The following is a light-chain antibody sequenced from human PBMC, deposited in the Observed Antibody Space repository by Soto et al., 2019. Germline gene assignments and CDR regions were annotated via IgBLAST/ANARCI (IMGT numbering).Light chain of an antibody. J-gene: IGLJ1*01. Sequence: SALTPHASVSGFPGQWLTLSCPRTSSDVGGYNYVSWYQQHPGKAPKLMIYEVNKRPSGVPDRFSGSKSGNTASLTVSGLQAEDEADYYCSSYAGSSNVFGTGTKVTVL. V-gene: IGLV2-8*01. CDR1: SSDVGGYNY. CDR3: SSYAGSSNV. CDR2: EVN.